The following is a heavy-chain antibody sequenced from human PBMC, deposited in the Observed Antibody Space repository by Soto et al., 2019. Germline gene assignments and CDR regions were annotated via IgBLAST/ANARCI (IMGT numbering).Heavy chain of an antibody. CDR2: IRAYNGNT. Sequence: QVQLVQSGAEVKKPGASVKVSCKASGYTFTSYGISWVRQAPGQGLEWMGWIRAYNGNTNYAQKPQARVTMTTYTSSSTAYMELRSLRSDDSVVYYCALCPYSSSEAAEYFHHWGQGTLVTVSS. J-gene: IGHJ1*01. CDR1: GYTFTSYG. V-gene: IGHV1-18*01. CDR3: ALCPYSSSEAAEYFHH. D-gene: IGHD6-6*01.